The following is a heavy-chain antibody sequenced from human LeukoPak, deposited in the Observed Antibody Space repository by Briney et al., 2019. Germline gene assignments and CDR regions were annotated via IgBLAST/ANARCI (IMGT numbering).Heavy chain of an antibody. D-gene: IGHD6-13*01. Sequence: SETLSLTCAVYGGSFSGYYWSWIRQPPGKGLEWIGEINHSGSTNYNPSLKSRVTISVDTSKNQFSLKLSSVTAADTAVYYCAGGAAAGSYWGQGTLVTVSS. V-gene: IGHV4-34*01. J-gene: IGHJ4*02. CDR1: GGSFSGYY. CDR2: INHSGST. CDR3: AGGAAAGSY.